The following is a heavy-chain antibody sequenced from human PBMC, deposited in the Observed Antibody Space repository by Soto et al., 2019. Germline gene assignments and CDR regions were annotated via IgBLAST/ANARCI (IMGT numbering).Heavy chain of an antibody. D-gene: IGHD3-16*01. CDR2: ISAYNDYT. Sequence: QVRLVQSAAEVKKPGASVKVSCKASGYTFIRYGITWVRQAPGQGLEWMGWISAYNDYTNYAQKLQGRVTMTTDTSTSTVYMELRSLRSDDTAVYYCARRGYYDKAWGKMNYYGLDVWGQGTTVTVSS. V-gene: IGHV1-18*01. J-gene: IGHJ6*02. CDR3: ARRGYYDKAWGKMNYYGLDV. CDR1: GYTFIRYG.